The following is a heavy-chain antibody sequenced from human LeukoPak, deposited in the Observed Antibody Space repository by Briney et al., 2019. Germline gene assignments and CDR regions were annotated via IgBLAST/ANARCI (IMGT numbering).Heavy chain of an antibody. D-gene: IGHD2-21*01. J-gene: IGHJ4*03. CDR3: ETSPHPQVHIVAFNYWG. CDR1: VHLFHYYR. V-gene: IGHV3-33*08. Sequence: TGGSLRLSCGLSVHLFHYYRMQGVRQAPGKGLEWVALISYDGSSEYYADSVKGRFTISRDNSKNTLYLQMNSLRAEDTAVYYCETSPHPQVHIVAFNYWGRGPVTLVTVSS. CDR2: ISYDGSSE.